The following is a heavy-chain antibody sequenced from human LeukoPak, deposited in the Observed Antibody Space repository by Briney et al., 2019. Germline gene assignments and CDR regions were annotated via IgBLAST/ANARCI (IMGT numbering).Heavy chain of an antibody. CDR1: GFTFSSYS. Sequence: GGSLRLSFTASGFTFSSYSMNWVRQAPGEGLEWVSSISTSSSYIYYADSVKGRFTISRDNARNSLYLQMNTLRAEDTAVYSCARGADGVSSNSRGWFDPWGQGTLVTVSS. J-gene: IGHJ5*02. V-gene: IGHV3-21*01. CDR2: ISTSSSYI. D-gene: IGHD2-15*01. CDR3: ARGADGVSSNSRGWFDP.